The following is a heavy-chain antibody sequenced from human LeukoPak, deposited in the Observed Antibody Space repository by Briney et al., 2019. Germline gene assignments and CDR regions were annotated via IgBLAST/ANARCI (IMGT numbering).Heavy chain of an antibody. CDR3: ARRGSGTYSGGHFDY. CDR1: GASISTCY. Sequence: SETLSLTCTVSGASISTCYWNWIRQPPGGGLDWIGSIYYSGTTDYNPSLKSRITMSIDTSKNQFSLKLTSVTAADTAVYYCARRGSGTYSGGHFDYWAQGTLVTVSS. J-gene: IGHJ4*02. CDR2: IYYSGTT. V-gene: IGHV4-59*08. D-gene: IGHD1-26*01.